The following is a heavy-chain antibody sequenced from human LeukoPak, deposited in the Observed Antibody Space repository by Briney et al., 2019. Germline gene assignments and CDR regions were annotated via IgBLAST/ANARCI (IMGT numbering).Heavy chain of an antibody. D-gene: IGHD2-15*01. V-gene: IGHV3-7*01. Sequence: GGSLRLSCAASGFTFSSYGMSWVRQAPGKGLEWVINIKPDGGEIYFVDSVKGRLTISRDNAKNSLYLQMNNLRVEDTAVYFCARDLSGPSFYWGQGTLVTVSS. J-gene: IGHJ4*02. CDR1: GFTFSSYG. CDR2: IKPDGGEI. CDR3: ARDLSGPSFY.